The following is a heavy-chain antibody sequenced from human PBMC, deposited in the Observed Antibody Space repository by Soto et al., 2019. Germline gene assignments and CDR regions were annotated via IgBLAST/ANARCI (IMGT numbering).Heavy chain of an antibody. CDR3: VRKYPGTRPFDY. J-gene: IGHJ4*01. V-gene: IGHV3-23*01. CDR1: GFTFNSYA. D-gene: IGHD2-2*01. CDR2: IGTDGDT. Sequence: GGSLRLSCAASGFTFNSYAMNWVRQAPGKGLAWVSAIGTDGDTYYANSVKGRFTISRDNSRTTLYLQMNSLRVEDTALYYCVRKYPGTRPFDYWGQGTLVTVSS.